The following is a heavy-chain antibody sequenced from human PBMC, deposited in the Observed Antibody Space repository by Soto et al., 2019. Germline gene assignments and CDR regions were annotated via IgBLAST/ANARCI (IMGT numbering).Heavy chain of an antibody. J-gene: IGHJ5*02. V-gene: IGHV2-5*02. CDR1: GFSLSTIAVG. CDR3: AYSRCNGRPFDP. D-gene: IGHD2-8*01. Sequence: QITLKESGPPLVKPTQTLTLTCTFSGFSLSTIAVGVGWIRQPPGKALGWLAFIYWDDDKSYSPSLKSSLIITKDTSQNQVVLRMTNRDPVDTATYYCAYSRCNGRPFDPWGQGILVTVSS. CDR2: IYWDDDK.